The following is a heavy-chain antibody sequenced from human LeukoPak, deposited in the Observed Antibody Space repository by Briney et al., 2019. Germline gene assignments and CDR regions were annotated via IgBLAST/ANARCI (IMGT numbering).Heavy chain of an antibody. D-gene: IGHD4-23*01. CDR1: GGSISSGGYS. CDR3: ARGDTDTNLSYTVVTQTYFDY. CDR2: IYHSGST. V-gene: IGHV4-30-2*01. Sequence: SQTLSLTCAVSGGSISSGGYSWSWTRQPPGKGLEWIGYIYHSGSTYYNPSLKSRVTISVDRSKNQFSLKLSSVTAADTAVYYCARGDTDTNLSYTVVTQTYFDYWGQGTLVTVSS. J-gene: IGHJ4*02.